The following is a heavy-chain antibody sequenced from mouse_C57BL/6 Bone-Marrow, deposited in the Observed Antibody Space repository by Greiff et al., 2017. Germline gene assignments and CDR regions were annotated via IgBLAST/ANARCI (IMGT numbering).Heavy chain of an antibody. V-gene: IGHV1-42*01. CDR2: INPSTGGT. D-gene: IGHD2-4*01. CDR1: GYSFTGYY. Sequence: EVQLQQSGPELVKPGASVKISCKASGYSFTGYYMNWVKQSPEKSLEWIGEINPSTGGTTYNQKFKAKATLTVDKSSSTAYMQLKSLTSEDSAVYYCAREGGLRIWFAYWGQGTLVTVSA. J-gene: IGHJ3*01. CDR3: AREGGLRIWFAY.